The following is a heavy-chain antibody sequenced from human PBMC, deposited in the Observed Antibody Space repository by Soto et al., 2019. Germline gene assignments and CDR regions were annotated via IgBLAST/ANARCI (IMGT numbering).Heavy chain of an antibody. CDR3: ARDGCSGGSCYYFDY. J-gene: IGHJ4*02. V-gene: IGHV1-69*13. CDR2: IIPIFGTA. CDR1: GGTFSSYA. Sequence: GASVKVSCKASGGTFSSYAVSWVRQAPGQGLEWMGGIIPIFGTANYAQKFQGRVTITADESTSTAYMELSSLRFEDTAVYYCARDGCSGGSCYYFDYWGQGTLVTVSS. D-gene: IGHD2-15*01.